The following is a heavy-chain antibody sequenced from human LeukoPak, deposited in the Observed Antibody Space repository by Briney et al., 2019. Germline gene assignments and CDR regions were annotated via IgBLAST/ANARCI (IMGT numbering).Heavy chain of an antibody. CDR1: GFTFSSYG. J-gene: IGHJ4*02. Sequence: GGSLRPSCAASGFTFSSYGMHWVRQAPGKGLEWVAFIRYDGSNKYYADSVKGRFTISRDNSKNTLYLQMNGLRAEDTAVYYCAYSSGWYVDYWGQGTLVTVSS. CDR2: IRYDGSNK. V-gene: IGHV3-30*02. CDR3: AYSSGWYVDY. D-gene: IGHD6-19*01.